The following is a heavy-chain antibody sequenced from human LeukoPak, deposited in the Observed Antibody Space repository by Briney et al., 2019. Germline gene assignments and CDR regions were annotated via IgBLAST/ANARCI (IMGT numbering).Heavy chain of an antibody. D-gene: IGHD5-24*01. CDR1: GFTFSSYA. Sequence: GGSLRLSCAAPGFTFSSYAMSWVRQAPGKGLEWVSGISGSGGSTYYADSVKGRLTISRDNSKNTLYLQMNSLRAEDTAVYYCARELEGNDYWGQGTLVTVSS. CDR2: ISGSGGST. J-gene: IGHJ4*02. V-gene: IGHV3-23*01. CDR3: ARELEGNDY.